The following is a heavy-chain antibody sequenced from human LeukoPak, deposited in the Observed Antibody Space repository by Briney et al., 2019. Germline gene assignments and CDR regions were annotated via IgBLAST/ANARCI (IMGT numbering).Heavy chain of an antibody. J-gene: IGHJ6*03. CDR1: GITFSSST. CDR3: ARVPPRGNDVTVGRYSYMDV. CDR2: ISGTTISTI. V-gene: IGHV3-48*01. Sequence: GGSLRLSCAASGITFSSSTMTWVRQAPGKGLEWVSYISGTTISTIYYADSVKGRFTISRDNAKNSVYLQMNSLRAEDTAVYYCARVPPRGNDVTVGRYSYMDVWGKGTTVTVPS. D-gene: IGHD4-23*01.